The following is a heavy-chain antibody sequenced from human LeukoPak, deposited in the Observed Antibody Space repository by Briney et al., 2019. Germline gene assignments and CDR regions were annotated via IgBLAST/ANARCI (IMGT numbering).Heavy chain of an antibody. CDR2: VSCSGGST. D-gene: IGHD2-8*02. Sequence: PGGSLRLSCAASGFTFSSYAMTWVRQAPGKGLEWVSAVSCSGGSTYYADSVKGRFTISRDNSKNTLYLQMNSLRAEDTAVYYCAKGLVDYFDYWGQGTLVTVSS. CDR3: AKGLVDYFDY. V-gene: IGHV3-23*01. CDR1: GFTFSSYA. J-gene: IGHJ4*02.